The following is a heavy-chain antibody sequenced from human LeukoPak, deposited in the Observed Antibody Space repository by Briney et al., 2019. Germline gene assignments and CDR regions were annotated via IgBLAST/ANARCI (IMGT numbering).Heavy chain of an antibody. Sequence: VASVKVSCKASVYTFISYGIRWVRQAPGRGGEWMGWIFSYHGKTNYAQKLRGGATMPHGTSSSTAYMELRSLRSDDTAVYYCARGWLRAGYLRPEDSAIFGVVNYYYYGMDFWGQGTTVTVSS. CDR1: VYTFISYG. CDR2: IFSYHGKT. V-gene: IGHV1-18*01. CDR3: ARGWLRAGYLRPEDSAIFGVVNYYYYGMDF. J-gene: IGHJ6*02. D-gene: IGHD3-3*01.